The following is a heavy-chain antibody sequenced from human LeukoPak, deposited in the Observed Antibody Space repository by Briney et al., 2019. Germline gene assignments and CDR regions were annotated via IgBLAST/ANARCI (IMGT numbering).Heavy chain of an antibody. CDR2: TSSGGHT. CDR3: ARDPYGQLDWFDP. D-gene: IGHD6-13*01. Sequence: SETLSLTCTVSGDSINSINYYWGWIRQPPGEGLEWIASTSSGGHTFYNPSLKSRVTISIDTSKNQFSLKVSSVTAADTAVYYCARDPYGQLDWFDPWGQGTLVTVSS. J-gene: IGHJ5*02. V-gene: IGHV4-39*07. CDR1: GDSINSINYY.